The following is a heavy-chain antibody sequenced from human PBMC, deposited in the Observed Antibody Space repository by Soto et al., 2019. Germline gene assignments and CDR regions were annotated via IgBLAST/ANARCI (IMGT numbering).Heavy chain of an antibody. CDR2: IIPIGGTA. D-gene: IGHD3-22*01. CDR3: ARKTYYYDSSGYSSRGDAFDI. J-gene: IGHJ3*02. V-gene: IGHV1-69*05. Sequence: SVKVSCKASGGTFSSYAISWVRQAPGQGLEWMGGIIPIGGTANYAQKFQGRVTMTRDTSTSTVYMELSSLRSEDTAVYYCARKTYYYDSSGYSSRGDAFDIWGQGTMVTVSS. CDR1: GGTFSSYA.